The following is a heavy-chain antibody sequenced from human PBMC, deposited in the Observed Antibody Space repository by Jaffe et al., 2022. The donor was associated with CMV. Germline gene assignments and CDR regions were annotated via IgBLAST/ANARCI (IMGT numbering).Heavy chain of an antibody. CDR2: IKQDGSET. D-gene: IGHD1-20*01. V-gene: IGHV3-7*04. J-gene: IGHJ6*02. CDR1: GFFFASYW. Sequence: EVQLVETGGASVQPGESVRLSCAASGFFFASYWMSWVRQAPGKGLEWVANIKQDGSETHYADSVKGRFTISRDNAENSLSLQMNSLRDDDTAVYFCARFSWYTGLDVWGQGTTVIASS. CDR3: ARFSWYTGLDV.